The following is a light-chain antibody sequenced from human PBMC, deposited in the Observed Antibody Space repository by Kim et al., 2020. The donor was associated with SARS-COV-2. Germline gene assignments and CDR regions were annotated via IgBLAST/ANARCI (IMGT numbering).Light chain of an antibody. Sequence: SSGEGATLSCRASQSVSGSFLAWYQQKPGQAPRLLIYGASNRATGIPDRFNGSGSGTDFTLTISRLDPEDFAVFYCHQYGTSALTFGGGTKVEIK. CDR2: GAS. V-gene: IGKV3-20*01. J-gene: IGKJ4*01. CDR3: HQYGTSALT. CDR1: QSVSGSF.